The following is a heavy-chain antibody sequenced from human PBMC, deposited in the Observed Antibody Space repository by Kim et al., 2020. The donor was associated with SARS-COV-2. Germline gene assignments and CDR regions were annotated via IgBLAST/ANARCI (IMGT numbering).Heavy chain of an antibody. CDR2: IYYSGST. CDR3: ARAVVHYDILSGPFSGMDV. CDR1: GGSISSGGYY. J-gene: IGHJ6*02. D-gene: IGHD3-9*01. V-gene: IGHV4-31*03. Sequence: SETLSLTCTVSGGSISSGGYYWSWNRQHPGKGLEWIGYIYYSGSTYYKPSLKSRVTISVDTSKNQFSLKLSSVTAADTAVYYCARAVVHYDILSGPFSGMDVWGQETTVTVSS.